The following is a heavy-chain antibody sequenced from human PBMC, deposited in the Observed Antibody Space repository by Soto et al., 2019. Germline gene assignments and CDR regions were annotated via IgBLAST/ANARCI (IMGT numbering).Heavy chain of an antibody. J-gene: IGHJ4*02. Sequence: VQLVESGGGVVQPGRSLRLSCAASGFTFSSYGMHWVRQAPGKGLEWVAVISYDGSNKYYADSVKGRFTISRDNSKNTLYLQMNSPRAEDTAVYYCAKPRQITSLLLYYFDYWGQGTLVTVSS. CDR2: ISYDGSNK. D-gene: IGHD2-15*01. CDR1: GFTFSSYG. V-gene: IGHV3-30*18. CDR3: AKPRQITSLLLYYFDY.